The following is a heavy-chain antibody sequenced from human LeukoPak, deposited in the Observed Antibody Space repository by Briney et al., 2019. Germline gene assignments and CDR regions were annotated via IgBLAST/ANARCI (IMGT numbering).Heavy chain of an antibody. V-gene: IGHV3-21*01. CDR1: GFTFSSYS. CDR2: ISSSRSYI. Sequence: GGSLRLSCAASGFTFSSYSMNWVRQAPGKGLEWVSSISSSRSYIYYADSVKGRFTISRNNAKNSLYLQMKTLRAKTPAWNYCARGRGVGDAYYWGQGTLVTVSS. D-gene: IGHD3-16*01. J-gene: IGHJ4*02. CDR3: ARGRGVGDAYY.